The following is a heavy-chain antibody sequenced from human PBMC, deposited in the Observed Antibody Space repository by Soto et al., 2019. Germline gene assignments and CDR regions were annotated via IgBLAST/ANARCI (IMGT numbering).Heavy chain of an antibody. V-gene: IGHV2-5*02. CDR3: APAYGGRALY. CDR2: IYSDDSK. CDR1: GFSLTTDRVG. J-gene: IGHJ4*02. D-gene: IGHD1-26*01. Sequence: QITLKESGPTLVKPTQTLTLTCTFSGFSLTTDRVGVGWIRQPPGEALEWLAVIYSDDSKTDRPSPASTLTITTDTSKHHAPPTLTNMDSMDTATYYCAPAYGGRALYWGQGTLVTVSS.